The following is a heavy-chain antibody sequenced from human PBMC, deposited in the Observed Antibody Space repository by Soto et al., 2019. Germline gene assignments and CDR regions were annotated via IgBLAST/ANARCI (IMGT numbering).Heavy chain of an antibody. D-gene: IGHD2-2*03. CDR2: IYYSGST. V-gene: IGHV4-59*08. Sequence: PSETLSLTCTVSGGSISSYYWSWIRQPPGKGLEWIGYIYYSGSTNYNPSLKSRVTISEDPSKRQFSLKLSSVTAADTAVYYCARLDDHNHCFDYWGQGTPVTVSS. J-gene: IGHJ4*02. CDR3: ARLDDHNHCFDY. CDR1: GGSISSYY.